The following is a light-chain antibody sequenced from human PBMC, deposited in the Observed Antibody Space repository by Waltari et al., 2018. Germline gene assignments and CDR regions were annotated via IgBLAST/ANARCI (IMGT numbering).Light chain of an antibody. CDR2: EGS. CDR3: CSYALRSVV. J-gene: IGLJ2*01. V-gene: IGLV2-23*01. CDR1: SSDFGTYNL. Sequence: QSALTQPASVSGSPGQSITISCTGSSSDFGTYNLVSWYHQYPGKAPKVMIYEGSKRPSGVSSRFSASKSGNTASLTISVLQAEDEADYYCCSYALRSVVFGGGTKVTVL.